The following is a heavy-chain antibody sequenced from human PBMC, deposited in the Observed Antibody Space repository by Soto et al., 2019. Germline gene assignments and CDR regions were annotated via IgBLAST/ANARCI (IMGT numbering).Heavy chain of an antibody. Sequence: GGSLRLSCAASGFTFSSYSMNWVRQAPGKGLEWVSYISSSSSTIYYADSVKGRFTISRDNAKNSLYLQMNSLRAEDTAVYYCARYRRDFWSAEDAFDIWGQGTMVTVSS. V-gene: IGHV3-48*01. CDR1: GFTFSSYS. CDR3: ARYRRDFWSAEDAFDI. CDR2: ISSSSSTI. J-gene: IGHJ3*02. D-gene: IGHD3-3*01.